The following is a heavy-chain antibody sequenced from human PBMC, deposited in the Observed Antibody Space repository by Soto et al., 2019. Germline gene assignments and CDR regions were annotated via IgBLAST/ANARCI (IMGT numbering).Heavy chain of an antibody. CDR1: GGPISSSGHF. V-gene: IGHV4-39*01. CDR2: IYYTGTT. J-gene: IGHJ4*02. Sequence: QLQLQESGPGLVKPSETLSLICGVSGGPISSSGHFWAWIRQPPGRGLEWLANIYYTGTTYYNLSPKSQLTISMDTTKVQFSLNLISMTATDTALYFCERRVYSGSGRDYFDRWGQGSLVTVSS. D-gene: IGHD1-26*01. CDR3: ERRVYSGSGRDYFDR.